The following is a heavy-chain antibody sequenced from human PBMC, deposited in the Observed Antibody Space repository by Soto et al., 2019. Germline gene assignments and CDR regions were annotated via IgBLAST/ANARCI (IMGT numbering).Heavy chain of an antibody. J-gene: IGHJ3*02. CDR1: GLPFSSYA. CDR3: ARGYSSGYYDAFDI. Sequence: GGSLRLSCAASGLPFSSYAMHWVRQAPGKGLEWVAVISYDGSNKYYADSVKGRFTISRDNSKNTLYLQMNSLRAEDTAVYYCARGYSSGYYDAFDIWGQGTMVTVSS. V-gene: IGHV3-30-3*01. D-gene: IGHD3-22*01. CDR2: ISYDGSNK.